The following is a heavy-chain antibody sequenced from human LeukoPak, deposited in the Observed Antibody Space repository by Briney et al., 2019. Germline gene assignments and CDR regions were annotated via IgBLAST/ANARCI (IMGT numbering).Heavy chain of an antibody. Sequence: ASVNVSFKASGYTFTSYGISWVRQAPGQGHEWMGWISVYNGNTNYAQKLQGRVTMTTDTSTSTAYMELRSLRSDDTAVYYCARDGGNARRVPVGDFDYWGQGTLVTVSS. D-gene: IGHD4-23*01. V-gene: IGHV1-18*01. CDR2: ISVYNGNT. CDR3: ARDGGNARRVPVGDFDY. J-gene: IGHJ4*02. CDR1: GYTFTSYG.